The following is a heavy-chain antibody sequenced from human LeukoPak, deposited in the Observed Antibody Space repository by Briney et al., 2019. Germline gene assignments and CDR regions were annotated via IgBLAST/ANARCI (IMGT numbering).Heavy chain of an antibody. CDR3: ARNNQYADRLERHNDY. D-gene: IGHD1-1*01. J-gene: IGHJ4*02. CDR1: GGTFSSYS. Sequence: AASVKVSCKASGGTFSSYSISWVRQAPGQGLEWMGRITPLVGITNHAQKFQGRVTITADKSTSTAYMELSSLRSEDTAVYYCARNNQYADRLERHNDYWGQGTLVTVSS. V-gene: IGHV1-69*02. CDR2: ITPLVGIT.